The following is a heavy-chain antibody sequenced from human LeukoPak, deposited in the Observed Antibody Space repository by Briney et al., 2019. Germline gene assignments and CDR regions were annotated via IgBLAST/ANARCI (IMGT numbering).Heavy chain of an antibody. CDR2: FDPEDGET. CDR3: ARVGDYKPFDY. CDR1: GYTLTELS. Sequence: ASVTVSCTVSGYTLTELSMHWVRQAPGKGLEWMGGFDPEDGETIYAQKFQGRVTITADESTSTAYMELSSLRSEDTAVYYCARVGDYKPFDYWGQGTLVTVSS. D-gene: IGHD4-17*01. J-gene: IGHJ4*02. V-gene: IGHV1-24*01.